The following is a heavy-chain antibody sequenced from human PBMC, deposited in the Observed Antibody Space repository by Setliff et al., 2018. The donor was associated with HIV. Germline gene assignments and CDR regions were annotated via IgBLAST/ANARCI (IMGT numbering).Heavy chain of an antibody. V-gene: IGHV4-31*03. CDR1: GDSISSGGFY. CDR2: IHYSGRT. CDR3: AREYDVLTGYYISAFDI. Sequence: SETLSLTCTVSGDSISSGGFYCNWFRQYPEKGLEWIGWIHYSGRTNFNPSLRSRATISFDTSKNQFSLNLTSVTAADTAVYYCAREYDVLTGYYISAFDIWGQGTMVTVSS. J-gene: IGHJ3*02. D-gene: IGHD3-9*01.